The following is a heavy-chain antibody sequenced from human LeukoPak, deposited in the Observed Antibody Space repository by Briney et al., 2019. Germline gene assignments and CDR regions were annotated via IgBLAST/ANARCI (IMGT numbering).Heavy chain of an antibody. CDR2: MNPNSGNT. D-gene: IGHD3-22*01. J-gene: IGHJ4*02. Sequence: ASVKVSCKASGYTFTSYDINWVRQATGQGLEWMGWMNPNSGNTGYAQKFQGRVTITRNTSISTAYMELSSLRSEDTAVYYCASGSDSSGFGFDYWGQGTLVTVSS. CDR3: ASGSDSSGFGFDY. V-gene: IGHV1-8*03. CDR1: GYTFTSYD.